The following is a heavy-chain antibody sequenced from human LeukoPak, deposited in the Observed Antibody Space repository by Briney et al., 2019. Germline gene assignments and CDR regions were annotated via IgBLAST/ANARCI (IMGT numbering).Heavy chain of an antibody. CDR1: GFTVSSNY. J-gene: IGHJ4*02. Sequence: GGSLRLSCAASGFTVSSNYMSWVRQAPGKGLEWVSVIYSGGSTYYADSVKGRFTISRDNSKNTLYLQMNSLRAEDTAVYYCAKDGWRGYDFWSGYSDLFDYWGQGTLVTVSS. V-gene: IGHV3-66*01. CDR3: AKDGWRGYDFWSGYSDLFDY. CDR2: IYSGGST. D-gene: IGHD3-3*01.